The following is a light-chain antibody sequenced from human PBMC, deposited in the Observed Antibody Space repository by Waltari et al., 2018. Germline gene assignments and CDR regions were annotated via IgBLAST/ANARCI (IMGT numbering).Light chain of an antibody. Sequence: QSVLTQPPSVSAAPGQKVTIPCSGSSSNLGNNYVSWYQQLPGTAPKLVIYDNDKRPSGIPDRFSGSKSGTSATLGITGLQTGDEAYYYCGTWDSSLTAGVFGGGTKLTVL. CDR3: GTWDSSLTAGV. V-gene: IGLV1-51*01. CDR2: DND. J-gene: IGLJ2*01. CDR1: SSNLGNNY.